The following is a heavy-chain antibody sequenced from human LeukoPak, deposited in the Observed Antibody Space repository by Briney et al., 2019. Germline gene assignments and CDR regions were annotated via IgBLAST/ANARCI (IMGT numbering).Heavy chain of an antibody. CDR1: GGSISSGGYS. J-gene: IGHJ5*02. V-gene: IGHV4-30-2*01. D-gene: IGHD2-21*01. CDR2: IYHSGST. Sequence: SQTLSLTCAVSGGSISSGGYSWSWIRQPPGKGLEWIGYIYHSGSTYYNPSLKSRVTISVDRSKNQFSLKLSSVTAADTAVYYCARVKHLFDPWGQGTLVTVSS. CDR3: ARVKHLFDP.